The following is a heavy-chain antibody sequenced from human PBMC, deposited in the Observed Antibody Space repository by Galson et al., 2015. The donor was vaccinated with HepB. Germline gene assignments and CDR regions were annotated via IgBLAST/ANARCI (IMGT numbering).Heavy chain of an antibody. CDR3: ARDKLYGSGSYYNPYYYYGMDV. J-gene: IGHJ6*02. Sequence: SVKVSCKASGYTFTSYAMHWVRQAPGQRLEWMGWINAGNGNTKYSQKFQGRVTITRDTSASTAYMELSSLRSEDTAVYYCARDKLYGSGSYYNPYYYYGMDVWGQGTTVTVSS. V-gene: IGHV1-3*01. CDR1: GYTFTSYA. D-gene: IGHD3-10*01. CDR2: INAGNGNT.